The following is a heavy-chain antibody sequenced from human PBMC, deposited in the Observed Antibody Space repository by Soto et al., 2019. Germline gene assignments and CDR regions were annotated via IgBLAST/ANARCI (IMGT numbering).Heavy chain of an antibody. Sequence: EVQLVESGGGLVKPGGSLRLSCAASAFTFSNAWMSWVRQAPGKGLEWVGHIKSKTDGGTRDYAAPVKGRFTISRDDSKNRLYLQMNNLKTEDAAVYYCTTVVGGDDAPRDYWGQGTLVTVSS. CDR1: AFTFSNAW. CDR2: IKSKTDGGTR. J-gene: IGHJ4*02. CDR3: TTVVGGDDAPRDY. V-gene: IGHV3-15*01. D-gene: IGHD2-15*01.